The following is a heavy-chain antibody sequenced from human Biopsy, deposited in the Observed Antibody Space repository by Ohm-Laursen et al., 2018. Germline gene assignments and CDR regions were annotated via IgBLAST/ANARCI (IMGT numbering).Heavy chain of an antibody. J-gene: IGHJ4*02. V-gene: IGHV1-18*01. Sequence: AASVKVSCKASGYFFSSYGLNWVRQAPGQGLKWMGRISGYNGNTNYAQKFQGRVTMTIDSSASTAYLELRSLRSDDTAFYYCVRGTGSQYFDYWGRGTLVTVSS. D-gene: IGHD1-26*01. CDR2: ISGYNGNT. CDR1: GYFFSSYG. CDR3: VRGTGSQYFDY.